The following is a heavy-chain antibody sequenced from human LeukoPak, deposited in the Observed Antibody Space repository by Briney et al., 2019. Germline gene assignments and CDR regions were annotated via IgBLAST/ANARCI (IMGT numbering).Heavy chain of an antibody. CDR2: ISHDGSNK. CDR3: ARDPRPLAAAGTFDY. V-gene: IGHV3-30-3*01. J-gene: IGHJ4*02. Sequence: GSLRLSCAASGFTFSSYAMHWVRQAPGKGLEWVAVISHDGSNKYYADSVKGRFTISRDNSKNTLYLQMNSLRAEDTAVFYCARDPRPLAAAGTFDYWGQGTLVTVSS. D-gene: IGHD6-13*01. CDR1: GFTFSSYA.